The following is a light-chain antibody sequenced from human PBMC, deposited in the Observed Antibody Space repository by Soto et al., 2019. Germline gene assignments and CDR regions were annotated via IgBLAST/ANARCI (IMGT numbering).Light chain of an antibody. Sequence: EFVLTQSPGTLSLSPGERGTLSCRASQSVNNYLAWYQQKPGRAPRLLIYGTSTRATGIPDRFSGSGSGTDFTLTISRLEPEDSAVYYCQHYGNSPQTCGQGTKVEIK. J-gene: IGKJ1*01. CDR1: QSVNNY. CDR3: QHYGNSPQT. CDR2: GTS. V-gene: IGKV3-20*01.